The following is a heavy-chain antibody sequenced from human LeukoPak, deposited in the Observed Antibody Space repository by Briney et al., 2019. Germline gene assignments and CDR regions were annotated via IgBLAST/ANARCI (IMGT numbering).Heavy chain of an antibody. CDR1: GRSTSSGDYY. J-gene: IGHJ5*02. CDR2: MYYSGST. CDR3: ARPYYYDSRVDP. V-gene: IGHV4-30-4*01. Sequence: SETLSLTCSVSGRSTSSGDYYWSWIRQPPGKGLEWVGYMYYSGSTYYNPSPKSRVTISVDTSKNQLSLKLSSVTAADTAVYYCARPYYYDSRVDPWGQGTLVTVSS. D-gene: IGHD3-22*01.